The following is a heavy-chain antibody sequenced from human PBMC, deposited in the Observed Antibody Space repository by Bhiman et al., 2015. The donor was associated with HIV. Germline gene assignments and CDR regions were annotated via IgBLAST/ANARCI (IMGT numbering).Heavy chain of an antibody. CDR3: AKLHNNYGRSSHFDS. V-gene: IGHV3-23*01. CDR1: GFTFSSFA. D-gene: IGHD4-11*01. Sequence: EVQLLESGGGLVQPGGSLRLSCAASGFTFSSFAMSWVRQAPGKGLEYVSSISGSGISTYSAVSVKGRFTISRDNSKNTLFLQMNSLRGEDSAVYYCAKLHNNYGRSSHFDSWGQGTLVTVSS. J-gene: IGHJ4*02. CDR2: ISGSGIST.